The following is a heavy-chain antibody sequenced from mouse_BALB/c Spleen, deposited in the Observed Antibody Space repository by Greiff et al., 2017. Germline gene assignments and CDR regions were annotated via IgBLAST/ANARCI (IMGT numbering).Heavy chain of an antibody. CDR1: GFNIKDYY. CDR2: IDPENGDT. D-gene: IGHD2-1*01. J-gene: IGHJ4*01. CDR3: ARFGNYVGAMDY. V-gene: IGHV14-4*02. Sequence: EVQLQQSGAELVRSGASVKLSCTASGFNIKDYYMHWVKQRPEQGLEWIGWIDPENGDTEYAPKFQGKATMTADKSSSTAYMELSSLTSEDSAVYYCARFGNYVGAMDYWGQGTSVTVSS.